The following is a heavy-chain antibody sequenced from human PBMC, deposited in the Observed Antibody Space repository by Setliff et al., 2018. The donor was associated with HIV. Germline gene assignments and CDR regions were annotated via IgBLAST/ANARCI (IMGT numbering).Heavy chain of an antibody. CDR3: ARLQIRSRYYDFWSGYFDAFDI. J-gene: IGHJ3*02. Sequence: SETLSLTCTVTDDSLSRSDFYWAWIRQPPEKGLEWVASIYDTGDTHYNPSLKSRVTISRDMSKNQFSLKLGPVTAADTAVYYCARLQIRSRYYDFWSGYFDAFDIWGQGTMVTVSS. CDR2: IYDTGDT. V-gene: IGHV4-39*07. CDR1: DDSLSRSDFY. D-gene: IGHD3-3*01.